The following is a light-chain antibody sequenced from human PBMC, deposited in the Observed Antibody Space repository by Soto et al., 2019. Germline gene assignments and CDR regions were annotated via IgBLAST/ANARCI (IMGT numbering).Light chain of an antibody. CDR2: DVS. CDR1: SSDVGAYNY. V-gene: IGLV2-14*03. Sequence: LTQPASVSGAPGQSITISCTGTSSDVGAYNYVSWYQHHPGKVPRLMIFDVSNRPSGVSNRFSGSKSGNTASLTISGLQAEDEADYYCCSYSRSSPYVFGAGTKVTVL. J-gene: IGLJ1*01. CDR3: CSYSRSSPYV.